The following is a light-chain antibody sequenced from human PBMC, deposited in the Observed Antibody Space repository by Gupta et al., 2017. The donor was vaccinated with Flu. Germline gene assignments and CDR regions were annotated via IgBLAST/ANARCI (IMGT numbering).Light chain of an antibody. CDR1: SGSVATTNY. CDR2: RTD. Sequence: GGTVTLTCGLRSGSVATTNYPGWYQQTPGQPPRTLIYRTDRRSSGVPDRFSGSILGDKAALTITWAQADRESTCYCLLNTVAGDTQRVFGGGT. CDR3: LLNTVAGDTQRV. J-gene: IGLJ3*02. V-gene: IGLV8-61*01.